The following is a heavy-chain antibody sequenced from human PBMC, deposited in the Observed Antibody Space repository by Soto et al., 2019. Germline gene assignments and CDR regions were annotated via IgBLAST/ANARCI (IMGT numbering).Heavy chain of an antibody. CDR3: ARVPGP. Sequence: SETLSLTCIVSGVSISSGDDYWSWIRQPPGKGLEWIGYIYHSGSTYYNPSLKSRVTISVDRSKNQFSLKLNSVTAADTAVYYCARVPGPWGQGTLVTVSS. CDR1: GVSISSGDDY. J-gene: IGHJ5*02. CDR2: IYHSGST. V-gene: IGHV4-30-2*01.